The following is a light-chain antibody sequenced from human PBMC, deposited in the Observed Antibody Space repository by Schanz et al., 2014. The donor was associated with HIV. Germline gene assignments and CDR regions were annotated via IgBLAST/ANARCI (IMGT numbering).Light chain of an antibody. J-gene: IGKJ4*01. CDR2: GAS. Sequence: EIVLTQSPGTLSLSPGEGVTLSCRASQSVSTRSAWYQQKPGQAPRLLIYGASTRATGIPARFSGSGSGTDFSLTISRLEPEDFAEYYCQQYGSFFSFGGGTKVEIK. V-gene: IGKV3-20*01. CDR3: QQYGSFFS. CDR1: QSVSTRS.